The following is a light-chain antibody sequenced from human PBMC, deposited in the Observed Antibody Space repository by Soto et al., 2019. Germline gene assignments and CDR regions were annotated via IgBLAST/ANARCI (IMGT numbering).Light chain of an antibody. CDR2: DAS. V-gene: IGKV3-20*01. J-gene: IGKJ1*01. CDR3: QQYGSSPRT. CDR1: QSVRSY. Sequence: EIVMTQSPASLSVPPGERATLSCRASQSVRSYLAWYQQKPGQAPRLLIYDASTRATGIPDRFSGSGSGTDFTLTISRLEPEDFAVYYCQQYGSSPRTFGQGTKVDI.